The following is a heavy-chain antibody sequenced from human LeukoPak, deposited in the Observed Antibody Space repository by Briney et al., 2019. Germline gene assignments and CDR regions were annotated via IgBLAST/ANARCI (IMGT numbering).Heavy chain of an antibody. J-gene: IGHJ3*02. Sequence: SVKVSCKASGGTFSSYAISWVRQAPGQGLEWMGGIIPIFGTANYAQKLQGRVTMTTDTSTSTAYMELRSLRSDDTAVYYCARFRPYFDIWGQGTMVTVSS. CDR1: GGTFSSYA. D-gene: IGHD3-10*01. CDR2: IIPIFGTA. CDR3: ARFRPYFDI. V-gene: IGHV1-69*05.